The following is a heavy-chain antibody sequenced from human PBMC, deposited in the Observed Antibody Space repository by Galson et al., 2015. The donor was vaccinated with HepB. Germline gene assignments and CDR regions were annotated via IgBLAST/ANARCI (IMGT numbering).Heavy chain of an antibody. CDR3: ARDPPHALDDYYYYGMDV. V-gene: IGHV1-18*01. CDR1: GYTFTSYG. CDR2: ISAYNGNT. Sequence: VKVSCKASGYTFTSYGISWVRQAPGQGLEWMGWISAYNGNTNYAQKLQGRVTMTTDTSTSTAYMELRSLRSDDTAVYYCARDPPHALDDYYYYGMDVWGQGTTVTVSS. J-gene: IGHJ6*02. D-gene: IGHD1-1*01.